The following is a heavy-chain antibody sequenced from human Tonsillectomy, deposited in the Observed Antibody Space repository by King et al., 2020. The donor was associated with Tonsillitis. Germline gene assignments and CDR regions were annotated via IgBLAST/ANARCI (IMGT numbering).Heavy chain of an antibody. D-gene: IGHD3-9*01. CDR2: SNHYGST. CDR3: ARGGFNILTTYYNVY. V-gene: IGHV4-34*01. CDR1: GGSFSGYY. Sequence: VQLQQWGAGLLKPSETLSLTCAVYGGSFSGYYWSWIRQPPGKGLEWIGESNHYGSTNYNPSLKSRVTISADTSKNQFSLKLSSVTAADTAVYYCARGGFNILTTYYNVYWGQGTLVTVSS. J-gene: IGHJ4*02.